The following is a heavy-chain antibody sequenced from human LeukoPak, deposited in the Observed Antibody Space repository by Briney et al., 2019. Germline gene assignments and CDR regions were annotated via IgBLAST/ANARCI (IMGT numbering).Heavy chain of an antibody. J-gene: IGHJ4*02. CDR1: SGSISSGGYY. Sequence: SETLSLTCTVSSGSISSGGYYWSWIRQPPGKGLEWIGYIYHSGSTYYNPSLKSRVTISVDRSKNQFSLKLSSVTAADTAVYYCARVQQLVDYWGQGTLVTVSS. V-gene: IGHV4-30-2*01. CDR3: ARVQQLVDY. CDR2: IYHSGST. D-gene: IGHD6-13*01.